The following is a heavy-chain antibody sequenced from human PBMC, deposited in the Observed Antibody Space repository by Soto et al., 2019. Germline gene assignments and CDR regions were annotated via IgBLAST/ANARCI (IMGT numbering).Heavy chain of an antibody. Sequence: GGSLRLSCAASGFTFSSYAMSWVRQAPGKGLEWVSGISGSGGSTYYADSAKGRFTISRDNSKNTLYLQMNSLRGEDTAVYYCAKSFTYDSRGYQFPPKYFQHWGQGTLVTVSS. CDR1: GFTFSSYA. CDR3: AKSFTYDSRGYQFPPKYFQH. CDR2: ISGSGGST. J-gene: IGHJ1*01. V-gene: IGHV3-23*01. D-gene: IGHD3-22*01.